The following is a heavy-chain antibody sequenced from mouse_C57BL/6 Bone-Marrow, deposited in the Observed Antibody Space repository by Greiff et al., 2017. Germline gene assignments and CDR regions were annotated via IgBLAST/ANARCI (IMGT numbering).Heavy chain of an antibody. J-gene: IGHJ4*01. D-gene: IGHD6-1*01. Sequence: EVQLQESGPGLVTPSQSLSLTCSFTGYSIPSGYYWYWLRQFPGNKLEWMGYISYAGSNNSNPSLQNRISLTRDTYKNQFFLKLNSVTTEETATSSAGVKSYDAMDYWGQGTAVTVSS. CDR3: GVKSYDAMDY. CDR1: GYSIPSGYY. CDR2: ISYAGSN. V-gene: IGHV3-6*01.